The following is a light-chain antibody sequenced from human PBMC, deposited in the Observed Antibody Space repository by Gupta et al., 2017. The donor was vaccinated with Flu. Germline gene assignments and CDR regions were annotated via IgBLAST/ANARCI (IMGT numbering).Light chain of an antibody. CDR1: SSDVVGYNY. Sequence: QSALTQPASVSGSPGQSITIPCTGTSSDVVGYNYVSWYQQHPGKAPKLMIYKDSNRPSGVSNRFSGSKSGNTASLTISGLHSEDEADYYCRAYKSTTTPGVFGTGTRVTGL. J-gene: IGLJ1*01. CDR3: RAYKSTTTPGV. V-gene: IGLV2-14*01. CDR2: KDS.